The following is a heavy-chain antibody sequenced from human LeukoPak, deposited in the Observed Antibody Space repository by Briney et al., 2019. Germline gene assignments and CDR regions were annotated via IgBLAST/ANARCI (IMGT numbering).Heavy chain of an antibody. J-gene: IGHJ5*02. CDR3: ARRKLHTNWFDP. CDR1: GYSFATYW. Sequence: GESLKISCKGSGYSFATYWIAWVRQMPGKGLELMGIIYPGDSDTRYSPSFQGQATISADKSISTAYLQWSSLKASDTAMYYCARRKLHTNWFDPWGQGTLVTVSS. D-gene: IGHD1-26*01. V-gene: IGHV5-51*01. CDR2: IYPGDSDT.